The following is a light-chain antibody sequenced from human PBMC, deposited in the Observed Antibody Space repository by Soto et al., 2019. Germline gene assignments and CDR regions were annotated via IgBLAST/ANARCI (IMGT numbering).Light chain of an antibody. CDR1: QSVSSN. V-gene: IGKV3-15*01. CDR3: QQYNNWPPLT. J-gene: IGKJ1*01. CDR2: GAS. Sequence: EIVMTQSPATLSVSPGERATLSCRASQSVSSNLAWYPQKPGQAPRLLIYGASTRATGIPARFSGSGSGTEFTLTISSLQSEDFAVYYCQQYNNWPPLTFGQVTKVEIK.